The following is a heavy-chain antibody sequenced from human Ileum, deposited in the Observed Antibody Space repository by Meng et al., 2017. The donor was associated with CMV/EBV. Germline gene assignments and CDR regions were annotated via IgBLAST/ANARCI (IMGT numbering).Heavy chain of an antibody. CDR1: GFTLSDAY. Sequence: SGFTLSDAYMNWVRQAPGQGLEWVGHITYKRNGETTEYATPVKGRFTISRDDSKNTLYLQIDSLKTEDTAIYYCNKDLGWYGSVDFWGQGTLVTVSS. V-gene: IGHV3-15*07. J-gene: IGHJ4*02. CDR3: NKDLGWYGSVDF. D-gene: IGHD6-19*01. CDR2: ITYKRNGETT.